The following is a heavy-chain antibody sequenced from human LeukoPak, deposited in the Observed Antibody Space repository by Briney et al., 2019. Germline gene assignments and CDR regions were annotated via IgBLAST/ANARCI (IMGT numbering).Heavy chain of an antibody. CDR2: IYYSGST. D-gene: IGHD5-12*01. V-gene: IGHV4-61*01. CDR1: DYSISSGYY. Sequence: SETLSLTCTVSDYSISSGYYWGWIRQPPGKGLEWIGYIYYSGSTNYNPSLKSRVTISVDTSKNQFSLKLRSVTAADTAVYYCARVSGYDWESFYDYWGQGTLVTVSS. J-gene: IGHJ4*02. CDR3: ARVSGYDWESFYDY.